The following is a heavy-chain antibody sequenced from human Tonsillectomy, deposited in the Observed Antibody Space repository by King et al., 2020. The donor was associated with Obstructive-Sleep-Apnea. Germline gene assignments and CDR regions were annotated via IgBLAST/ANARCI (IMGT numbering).Heavy chain of an antibody. D-gene: IGHD5-12*01. Sequence: HVQLQESGPGLVKPSETLSLTCTVSGGSISNYYWSWIRQPPGKGLEWIGYMYYSGNTNFNPSLKSRVTISADTSKIQFSLRLSSVTAADTAGHYCARHRGVEDYGGYGDYFDYWGQGTLVTVSS. V-gene: IGHV4-59*08. CDR2: MYYSGNT. J-gene: IGHJ4*02. CDR3: ARHRGVEDYGGYGDYFDY. CDR1: GGSISNYY.